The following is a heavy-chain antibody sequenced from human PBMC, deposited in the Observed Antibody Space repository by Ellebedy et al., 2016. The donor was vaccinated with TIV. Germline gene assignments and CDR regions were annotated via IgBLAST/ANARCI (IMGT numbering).Heavy chain of an antibody. CDR2: IKSKTDGGAA. CDR1: GFTFSNAW. J-gene: IGHJ4*02. Sequence: GGSLRLSGAASGFTFSNAWMNWVRQAPGKGLEWVGRIKSKTDGGAADYAAPVKGRFTIPRDDSKNTLYLQMNSLKTEDTAVYFCTTVYRYNYDSVWGQGTLVTVSS. D-gene: IGHD5-18*01. V-gene: IGHV3-15*01. CDR3: TTVYRYNYDSV.